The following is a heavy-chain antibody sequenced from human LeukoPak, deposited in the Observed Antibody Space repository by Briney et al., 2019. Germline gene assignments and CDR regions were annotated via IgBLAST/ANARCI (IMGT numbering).Heavy chain of an antibody. Sequence: SVTVSCTASGGTFSSYAISWVRQAPGQGLEWMGGIIPIFGTANYAQKFQGRVTITADESTSTAYMELSSLRSEDTAVYYCAREKHMVATGYYFDYWGQGTLVTVSS. D-gene: IGHD5-12*01. CDR2: IIPIFGTA. V-gene: IGHV1-69*01. J-gene: IGHJ4*02. CDR1: GGTFSSYA. CDR3: AREKHMVATGYYFDY.